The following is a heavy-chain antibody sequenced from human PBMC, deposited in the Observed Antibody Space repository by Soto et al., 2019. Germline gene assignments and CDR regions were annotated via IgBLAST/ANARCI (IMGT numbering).Heavy chain of an antibody. CDR1: GGSFSGYY. CDR3: ARGLFVIAAAGPNWFDP. D-gene: IGHD6-13*01. Sequence: SETLSLTCAVYGGSFSGYYWSWIRQPPGKGLEWIGEINHSGSTNYNPSLKSRVTISVDTSKNQFSLKLSSVTAADTAVYYCARGLFVIAAAGPNWFDPWGQGTLVTVSS. V-gene: IGHV4-34*01. CDR2: INHSGST. J-gene: IGHJ5*02.